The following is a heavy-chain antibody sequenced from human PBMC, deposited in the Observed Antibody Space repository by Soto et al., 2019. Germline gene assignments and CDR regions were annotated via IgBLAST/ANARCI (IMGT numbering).Heavy chain of an antibody. CDR2: ISSSGSTI. V-gene: IGHV3-11*01. D-gene: IGHD6-6*01. CDR3: ARYRQLVPRWFDP. J-gene: IGHJ5*02. CDR1: GFTFSDYY. Sequence: PGGSLRLSCAASGFTFSDYYMSWIRQAPGKGLEWVSYISSSGSTIYYADSVKGRFTISRDNAKNSLYLQMNSLRAEDTAVYYCARYRQLVPRWFDPWGQGTLVTAPQ.